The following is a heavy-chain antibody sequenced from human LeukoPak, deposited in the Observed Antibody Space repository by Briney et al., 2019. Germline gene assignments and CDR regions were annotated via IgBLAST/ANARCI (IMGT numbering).Heavy chain of an antibody. CDR2: ISDSSGYT. CDR1: GFTFSDYY. V-gene: IGHV3-11*06. D-gene: IGHD4-23*01. J-gene: IGHJ4*02. CDR3: ARGIRLTSVVEYLF. Sequence: GGSLRLSCAASGFTFSDYYMSWIRQAPGKGLEWVSYISDSSGYTIYADSVKGRFTISRDNAKNSLYLQMNSLRAEDTAVYYCARGIRLTSVVEYLFGGQGTLVTVSS.